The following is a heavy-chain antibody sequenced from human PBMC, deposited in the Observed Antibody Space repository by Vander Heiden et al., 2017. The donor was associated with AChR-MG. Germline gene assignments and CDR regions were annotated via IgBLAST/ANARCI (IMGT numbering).Heavy chain of an antibody. V-gene: IGHV3-9*01. CDR2: MIWTSGSR. J-gene: IGHJ4*02. Sequence: EVQLVESGGGLVQPRRSLRPSCAASGFTFDDDAMHWARQAPVKGLEWVSGMIWTSGSRCYADSVMGRFTISRDNAKNSLYLQMNSLRAEHTALSYCAKDIGGNWNYGGGFDYWGQLTLVTVAS. CDR1: GFTFDDDA. CDR3: AKDIGGNWNYGGGFDY. D-gene: IGHD1-7*01.